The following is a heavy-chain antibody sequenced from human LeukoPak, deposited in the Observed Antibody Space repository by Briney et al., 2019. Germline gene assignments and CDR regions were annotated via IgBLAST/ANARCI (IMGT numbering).Heavy chain of an antibody. V-gene: IGHV3-9*01. CDR3: AKGAEWELPYYLDY. D-gene: IGHD1-26*01. CDR1: GFTFDDYT. J-gene: IGHJ4*02. CDR2: ISWNSGSI. Sequence: PGRSLRLSCAASGFTFDDYTMHWVRQAPGKGLEWVSGISWNSGSIGYADSVKGRFTISRDNAKNSLYLQMNSLRAEDTALYYCAKGAEWELPYYLDYWGQGTLVTVSS.